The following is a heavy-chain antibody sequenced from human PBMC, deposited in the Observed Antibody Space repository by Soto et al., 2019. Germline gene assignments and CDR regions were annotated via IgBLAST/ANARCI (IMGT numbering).Heavy chain of an antibody. CDR2: ISYDGSNK. D-gene: IGHD6-19*01. CDR1: GFTFSSYG. V-gene: IGHV3-30*18. Sequence: QVQLVESGGGVVQPGRSLSLSCAASGFTFSSYGMHWVRQAPGKGLEWVAVISYDGSNKYYADSVKGRFTISRDNSKNTLYLQMNSLRAEDTAVYYCAKDWGLQWLPYFDYWGQGTLVTVSS. J-gene: IGHJ4*02. CDR3: AKDWGLQWLPYFDY.